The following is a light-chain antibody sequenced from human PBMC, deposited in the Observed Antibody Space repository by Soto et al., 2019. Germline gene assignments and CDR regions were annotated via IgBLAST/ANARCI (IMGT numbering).Light chain of an antibody. V-gene: IGLV2-8*01. CDR2: EVT. J-gene: IGLJ3*02. CDR3: SSYAASNNFYFV. Sequence: QSVLTQPPSASGSPGQSVTISCTGTSSDVGGYNYVSWYQQYPGRAPKLMIYEVTKRPSGVPDRFSGSKSGNTASLTVSGXXXXXXXXXYCSSYAASNNFYFVFGGGTKVTVL. CDR1: SSDVGGYNY.